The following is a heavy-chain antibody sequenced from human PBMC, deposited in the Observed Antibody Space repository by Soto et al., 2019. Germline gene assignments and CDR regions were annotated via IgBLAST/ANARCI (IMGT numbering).Heavy chain of an antibody. CDR1: GFTFSSYS. D-gene: IGHD6-6*01. CDR3: ARSPRPKYSSSGGTFDY. J-gene: IGHJ4*02. V-gene: IGHV3-48*01. Sequence: GGSLRLSCAASGFTFSSYSMNWVRQAPGKGLEWVSYISSSSSTIYYADSVKGRFTISRDNAKNSLYLQMNSLRSEDTAVYYCARSPRPKYSSSGGTFDYWGQGTLVIVSS. CDR2: ISSSSSTI.